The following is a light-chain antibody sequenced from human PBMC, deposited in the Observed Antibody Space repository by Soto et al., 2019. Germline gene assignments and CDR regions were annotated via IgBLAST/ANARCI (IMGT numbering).Light chain of an antibody. J-gene: IGKJ4*02. CDR2: DGS. CDR1: QSVSNY. CDR3: QQRINWPPLT. Sequence: EIVLTQSPATLSLSPGERATLSCRASQSVSNYLAWYQQKPGQAPRLLIYDGSNRATGIPARFSGSGSWTDFNITISSLEPEDFAVYYCQQRINWPPLTFGGGTKVEI. V-gene: IGKV3-11*01.